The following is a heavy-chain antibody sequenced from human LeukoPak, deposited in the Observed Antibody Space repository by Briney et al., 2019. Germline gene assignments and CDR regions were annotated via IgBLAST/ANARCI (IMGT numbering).Heavy chain of an antibody. V-gene: IGHV3-20*04. CDR2: IIGIGGSP. CDR1: GFTFEDYA. Sequence: PGGSLRLSCAASGFTFEDYAMSWVRQAPGKGLEWVSGIIGIGGSPDYADAVKGRFTISGDNAKISLFLQLNGLRAEDTALYYCGGADPISHTNWGFGGHSNNCDYCGQGNLVTVSS. D-gene: IGHD7-27*01. J-gene: IGHJ4*02. CDR3: GGADPISHTNWGFGGHSNNCDY.